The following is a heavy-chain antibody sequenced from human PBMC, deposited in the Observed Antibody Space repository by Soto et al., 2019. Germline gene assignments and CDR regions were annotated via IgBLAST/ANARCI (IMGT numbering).Heavy chain of an antibody. CDR3: ARDPWGGVTSFAFDL. Sequence: QVHLQESGPGLVKPSQTLSLTCTVSGGSISSGSYYWNWIRQHPGKGLEWIGCIYFSGSAYYNPSLAGRVTISLDPSKNQFALKLSSGAAAATAVYYCARDPWGGVTSFAFDLWGRGSIVTVSS. CDR2: IYFSGSA. CDR1: GGSISSGSYY. D-gene: IGHD2-8*02. V-gene: IGHV4-31*03. J-gene: IGHJ3*01.